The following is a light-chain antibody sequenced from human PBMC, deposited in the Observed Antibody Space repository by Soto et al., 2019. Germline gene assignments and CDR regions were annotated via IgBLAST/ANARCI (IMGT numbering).Light chain of an antibody. V-gene: IGKV3-20*01. CDR3: HQYGISPRT. CDR2: GAS. J-gene: IGKJ4*01. CDR1: QSVSSSY. Sequence: EIVLTQSPGTLSLSPGDRATLSCRASQSVSSSYLAWYQQKPGQAPRLLIFGASNRATGIPDRFTGSGSGTDFTLTISRLEPEDFAVYYCHQYGISPRTFGEGTKVEVK.